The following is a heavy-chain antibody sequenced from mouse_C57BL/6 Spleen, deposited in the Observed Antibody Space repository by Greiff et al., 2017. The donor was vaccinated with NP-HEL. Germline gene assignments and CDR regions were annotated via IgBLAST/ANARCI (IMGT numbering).Heavy chain of an antibody. D-gene: IGHD2-5*01. V-gene: IGHV5-4*01. J-gene: IGHJ2*01. CDR2: ISDGGSYT. CDR1: GFTFSSYA. Sequence: EVMLVQSGGGLVKPGGSLKLSCAASGFTFSSYAMSWVRQTPEKRLEWVATISDGGSYTYYPANVKGRFTISRDNAKNNLYLQMSHLKAEDTAMYYCARDSGYSNVFDYWGQGTTLTVSS. CDR3: ARDSGYSNVFDY.